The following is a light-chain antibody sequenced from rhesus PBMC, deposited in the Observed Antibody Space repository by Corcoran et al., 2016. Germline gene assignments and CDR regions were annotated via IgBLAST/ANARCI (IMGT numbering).Light chain of an antibody. CDR1: QSISSW. CDR3: LQYSSSPYC. Sequence: DIQMTQSPSSLSASVGATVTITCRASQSISSWLSWYPQKPGKTPKLMNNKAASLQSGVPSRFSGSGSGSDFTLTISSPQPEDFATYYYLQYSSSPYCFGQGTKVEIK. V-gene: IGKV1-22*01. J-gene: IGKJ2*01. CDR2: KAA.